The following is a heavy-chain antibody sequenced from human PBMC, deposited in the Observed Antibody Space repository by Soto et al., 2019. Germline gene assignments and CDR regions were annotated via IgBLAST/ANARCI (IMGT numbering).Heavy chain of an antibody. CDR1: GGSISSGGYY. CDR3: ARGMTDPPDYYDSSGYDPAEYFQH. Sequence: PSETLSLTCTVSGGSISSGGYYWSWIRQHPGKGLEWIGYIYYSGSTYYNPSLKSRVTISVDTSKNQFSLKLSSVTAADTAVYYCARGMTDPPDYYDSSGYDPAEYFQHWGQGTLVTVSS. CDR2: IYYSGST. V-gene: IGHV4-31*03. J-gene: IGHJ1*01. D-gene: IGHD3-22*01.